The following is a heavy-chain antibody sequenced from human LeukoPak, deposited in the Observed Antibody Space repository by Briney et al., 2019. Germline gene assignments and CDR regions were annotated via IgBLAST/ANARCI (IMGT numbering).Heavy chain of an antibody. J-gene: IGHJ4*02. CDR1: GGSFSGYY. V-gene: IGHV4-34*01. CDR3: ARYNSSSWSQSLDY. Sequence: SETLSLTCAVYGGSFSGYYWSWIRQPPGKGLEWIGEINHSGSTNYDPSLKSRVTISVDTSKNQFSLKLSSVTAADTAVFYCARYNSSSWSQSLDYWGQGTLVTVSS. D-gene: IGHD6-13*01. CDR2: INHSGST.